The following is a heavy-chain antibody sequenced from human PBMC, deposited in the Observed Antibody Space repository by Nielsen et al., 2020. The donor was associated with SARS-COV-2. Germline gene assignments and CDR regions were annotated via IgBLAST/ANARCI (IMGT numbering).Heavy chain of an antibody. D-gene: IGHD5-12*01. V-gene: IGHV3-30*03. CDR2: ITHDGSYR. CDR3: SSAIGYDWGYFDC. J-gene: IGHJ4*02. Sequence: GESLKISCAASGFTFSTYGMHWVRQAPGKGLEWVAVITHDGSYRYYADSVKGRFTISRDKSKNTLYLEMNSLRGEDTAVYYCSSAIGYDWGYFDCWGRGTLVTVSS. CDR1: GFTFSTYG.